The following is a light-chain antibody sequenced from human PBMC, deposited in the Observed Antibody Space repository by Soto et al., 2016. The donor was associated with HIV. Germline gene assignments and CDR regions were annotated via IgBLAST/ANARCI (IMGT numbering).Light chain of an antibody. Sequence: DIQMTQSPSSLSASVGDRVTITCQASQDISNYLNWYQQKPGKAPKLLIYDASNLQSGVPSKFSGSGSGTDFTLTISSLQAEDFATYYCQQYNTYPRTFGQGTKVEIK. CDR1: QDISNY. CDR3: QQYNTYPRT. CDR2: DAS. J-gene: IGKJ1*01. V-gene: IGKV1-16*02.